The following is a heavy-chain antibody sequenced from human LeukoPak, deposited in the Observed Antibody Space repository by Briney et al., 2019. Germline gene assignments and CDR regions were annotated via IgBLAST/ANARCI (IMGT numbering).Heavy chain of an antibody. CDR1: GFTFSNAW. CDR3: TTADTAMAPTHY. V-gene: IGHV3-15*01. CDR2: IKSKTDGGTT. J-gene: IGHJ4*02. D-gene: IGHD5-18*01. Sequence: PGGSLRLSCAASGFTFSNAWMSWVRQAPGKGLEWVGRIKSKTDGGTTDYAAPVKGRFTISRDDSKNTLYLQMNSLKTEDTAVYYCTTADTAMAPTHYWGQGTLVTVSS.